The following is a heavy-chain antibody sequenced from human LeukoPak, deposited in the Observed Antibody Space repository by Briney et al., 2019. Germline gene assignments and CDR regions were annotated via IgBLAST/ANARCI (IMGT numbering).Heavy chain of an antibody. Sequence: PSETLSLTCTVSGDSISSSRSYWGWIRQPPGKGLEWIGSIYYSGSTYYNPSLKSRVTISVDASKNQFSLKLSSVTAADTAVYYCARDGRYYDSSGYHAVFDYWGQGTLVTVSS. CDR3: ARDGRYYDSSGYHAVFDY. CDR2: IYYSGST. D-gene: IGHD3-22*01. CDR1: GDSISSSRSY. J-gene: IGHJ4*02. V-gene: IGHV4-39*07.